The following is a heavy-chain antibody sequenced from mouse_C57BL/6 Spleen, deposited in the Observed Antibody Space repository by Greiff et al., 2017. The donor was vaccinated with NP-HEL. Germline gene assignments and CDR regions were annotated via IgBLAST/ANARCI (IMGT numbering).Heavy chain of an antibody. D-gene: IGHD2-2*01. CDR1: GYAFSSSW. CDR2: IYPGDGDT. Sequence: VMLVESGPELVKPGASVKISCKASGYAFSSSWMNWVKQRPGKGLEWIGRIYPGDGDTNYNGKFKGKATLTADKSSSTAYMQLSSLTSEDSAVYFCARGGYDGPWFAYWGQGTLVTVSA. J-gene: IGHJ3*01. V-gene: IGHV1-82*01. CDR3: ARGGYDGPWFAY.